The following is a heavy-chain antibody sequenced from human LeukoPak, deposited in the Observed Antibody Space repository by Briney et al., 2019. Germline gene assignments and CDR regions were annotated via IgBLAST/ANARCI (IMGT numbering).Heavy chain of an antibody. D-gene: IGHD2-8*02. CDR2: INPNSGGT. CDR1: GYTFTVYF. CDR3: AREVLAKNYGMDV. V-gene: IGHV1-2*02. Sequence: ASVTVSCKASGYTFTVYFMHWVRQAPGQGLEWMGWINPNSGGTNYAQKFQGRVTMTRDTSISTAYMELSSLRSDDTAVYYCAREVLAKNYGMDVWGQGTTVTVSS. J-gene: IGHJ6*02.